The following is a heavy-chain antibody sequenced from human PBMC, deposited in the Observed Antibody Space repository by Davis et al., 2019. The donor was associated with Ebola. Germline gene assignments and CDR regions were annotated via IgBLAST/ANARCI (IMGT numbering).Heavy chain of an antibody. Sequence: GGSLRLSCAASGFIFRNYVMSWVRQAPGKGLEWVSTLGTSSDTYYADYVKGRFTISRDNSRNTLYLQMNGLRVEDTAIYYCAKDTSNIWFDVWGQGTMVTVSS. D-gene: IGHD1-26*01. CDR2: LGTSSDT. CDR1: GFIFRNYV. V-gene: IGHV3-23*01. CDR3: AKDTSNIWFDV. J-gene: IGHJ3*01.